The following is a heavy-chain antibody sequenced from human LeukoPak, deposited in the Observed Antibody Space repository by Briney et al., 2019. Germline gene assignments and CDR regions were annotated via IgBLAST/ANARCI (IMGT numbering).Heavy chain of an antibody. CDR2: ISAYNGNT. D-gene: IGHD1-26*01. Sequence: GASVKVSCKASGYTFTSYGISWVRQAPGQGLEWMGWISAYNGNTTYAQKLQGRVTMTTDTSTSTAYMELRSLRSDDTAAYHCARHPVDSGSYPILADYWGQGTLVTVSS. CDR1: GYTFTSYG. V-gene: IGHV1-18*01. CDR3: ARHPVDSGSYPILADY. J-gene: IGHJ4*02.